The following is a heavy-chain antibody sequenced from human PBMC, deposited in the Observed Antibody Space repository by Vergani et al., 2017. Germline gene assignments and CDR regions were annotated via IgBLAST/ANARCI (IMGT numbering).Heavy chain of an antibody. CDR3: AHTDYFDY. D-gene: IGHD4-17*01. CDR2: IYSGGST. CDR1: GFTVSSNY. V-gene: IGHV3-66*01. J-gene: IGHJ4*02. Sequence: EVQLVESGGGLVQPGGSLRLSCAASGFTVSSNYMSWVRRAPGKGLEWVSVIYSGGSTYYADSVKGRFTISRDNTKNTLYLQMNSLRAEDTSVYYCAHTDYFDYWGQGTLVTVSS.